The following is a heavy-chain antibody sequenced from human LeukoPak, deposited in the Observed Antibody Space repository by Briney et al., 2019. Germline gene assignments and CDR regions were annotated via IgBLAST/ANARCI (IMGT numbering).Heavy chain of an antibody. D-gene: IGHD3-10*01. Sequence: ASVKVSCKASGYTFPSYGISWVRQAPGQGLEWMGWISAYNGNTHYAQEVQGRVTMTTDTSTSTAYMDLRSLKSDDTAVYYCARDLYSRRVHYYGSGSYFAYWGQGTLVTVSS. V-gene: IGHV1-18*01. CDR2: ISAYNGNT. J-gene: IGHJ4*02. CDR3: ARDLYSRRVHYYGSGSYFAY. CDR1: GYTFPSYG.